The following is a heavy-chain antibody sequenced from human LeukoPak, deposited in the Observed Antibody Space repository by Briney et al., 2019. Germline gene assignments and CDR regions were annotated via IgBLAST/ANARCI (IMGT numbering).Heavy chain of an antibody. CDR3: ARVHRTGWVVDAFDI. D-gene: IGHD3/OR15-3a*01. J-gene: IGHJ3*02. V-gene: IGHV3-30-3*01. CDR2: ISYDGSNS. CDR1: GFIFSTYA. Sequence: PGRSLRLSCAASGFIFSTYAMHWVRQAPGMGLEWVAVISYDGSNSYYADSVKGRFTISRDNSKNTLYLQMNSLRPEDTAVYYCARVHRTGWVVDAFDIWGQGTMVTVSS.